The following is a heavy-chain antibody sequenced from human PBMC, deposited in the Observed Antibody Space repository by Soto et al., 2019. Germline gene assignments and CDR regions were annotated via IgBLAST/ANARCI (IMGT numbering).Heavy chain of an antibody. CDR3: ARELLFYDSHGFSWDDAFDI. Sequence: SETLSLTCAVSGGSLSSSAYSWSWIRQPPGKGLEWIGFIYQSGSTYYNPCLKSRVTMSLDRPKNQFSLKLSSVTAADTAVYYCARELLFYDSHGFSWDDAFDIWGQGTMVS. D-gene: IGHD3-10*01. V-gene: IGHV4-30-2*01. J-gene: IGHJ3*02. CDR2: IYQSGST. CDR1: GGSLSSSAYS.